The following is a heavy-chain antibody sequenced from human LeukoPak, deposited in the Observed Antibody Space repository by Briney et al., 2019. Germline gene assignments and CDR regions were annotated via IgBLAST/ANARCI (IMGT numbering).Heavy chain of an antibody. J-gene: IGHJ6*02. CDR3: AREEGYCSSTSCSYGMDV. CDR1: GGSFSGYY. Sequence: SETLSLTCAVYGGSFSGYYWSWIRQPPGKGLEWIGEINHSGSTNYNPSLKSRVTISVDTSKNQFSLKLSSVTAADTAVYYCAREEGYCSSTSCSYGMDVWGQGTTVTVPS. V-gene: IGHV4-34*01. D-gene: IGHD2-2*01. CDR2: INHSGST.